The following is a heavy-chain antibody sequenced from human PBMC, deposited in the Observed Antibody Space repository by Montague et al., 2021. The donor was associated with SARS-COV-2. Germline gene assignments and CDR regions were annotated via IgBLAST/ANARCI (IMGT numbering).Heavy chain of an antibody. D-gene: IGHD3-3*01. J-gene: IGHJ2*01. Sequence: SETLSLTCIVSGGSISSSYYWGWIRQPPGKGLEWIGSIYYSGSTYYNPSLKSRVTISVDTSKNQFSLKLSSVTAADTAVYYCARLDRDITIFGVFRGCFDLWGRGTLVTVSS. V-gene: IGHV4-39*01. CDR2: IYYSGST. CDR3: ARLDRDITIFGVFRGCFDL. CDR1: GGSISSSYY.